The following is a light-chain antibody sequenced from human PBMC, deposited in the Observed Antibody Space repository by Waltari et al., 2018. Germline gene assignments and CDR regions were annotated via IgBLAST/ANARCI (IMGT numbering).Light chain of an antibody. Sequence: HSALTQPPSVSGSPGHSITVSCPGTSNDLGRYNFVYWDQQHQGRAPKLRIYDVSERPLGVSNRFSGSKSGNTASLTISGLQAEDEADYYCFSYAGSNSFDFGGGTKLTVL. V-gene: IGLV2-23*02. CDR3: FSYAGSNSFD. J-gene: IGLJ2*01. CDR2: DVS. CDR1: SNDLGRYNF.